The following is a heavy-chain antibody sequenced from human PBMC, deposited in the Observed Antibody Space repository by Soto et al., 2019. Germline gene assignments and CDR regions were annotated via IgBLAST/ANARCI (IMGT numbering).Heavy chain of an antibody. CDR3: VSVVAIPGSPDN. Sequence: QVQLVQSGAEVRQPASSVKVSCKTSGGTFSSYAISWVRQAPGQGLEWMGGIVPIVDTSTYAQKFQGRVTITADESTSTVYMELSSLRSADTAVYYCVSVVAIPGSPDNWGQGTLVTVSS. CDR2: IVPIVDTS. CDR1: GGTFSSYA. V-gene: IGHV1-69*12. J-gene: IGHJ4*02. D-gene: IGHD2-15*01.